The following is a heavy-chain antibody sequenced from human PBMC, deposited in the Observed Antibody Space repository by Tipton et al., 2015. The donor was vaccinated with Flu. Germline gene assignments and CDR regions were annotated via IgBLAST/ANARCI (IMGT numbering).Heavy chain of an antibody. CDR2: IGQSGSP. V-gene: IGHV4-34*01. CDR3: ARRDYSNYVSDPKNWFDP. J-gene: IGHJ5*02. CDR1: GGSFSGYY. Sequence: LGLTCAVSGGSFSGYYWSWIRQPPGKGLEWIGDIGQSGSPNYNPSLKSRVSISLDTSKNQFSLRLSSVTAADTAVYYCARRDYSNYVSDPKNWFDPWGQGTLVTVSS. D-gene: IGHD4-11*01.